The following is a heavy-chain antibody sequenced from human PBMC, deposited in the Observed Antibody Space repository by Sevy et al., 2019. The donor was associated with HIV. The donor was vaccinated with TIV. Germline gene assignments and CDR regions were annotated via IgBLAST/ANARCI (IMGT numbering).Heavy chain of an antibody. J-gene: IGHJ6*02. V-gene: IGHV3-53*01. D-gene: IGHD6-13*01. CDR2: IYSGGDT. CDR1: GYALTELS. Sequence: ASVKVSCEVSGYALTELSMHWVRQAPGKGLEWVSIIYSGGDTYYADSVKGRFTISRDNSKNTLYLQMNNLRAEDTAVYYCARDLRVATASGGMDVWGQGTTVTVSS. CDR3: ARDLRVATASGGMDV.